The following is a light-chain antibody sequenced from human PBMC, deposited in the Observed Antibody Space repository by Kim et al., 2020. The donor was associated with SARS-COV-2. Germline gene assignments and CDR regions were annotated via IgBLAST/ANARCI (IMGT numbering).Light chain of an antibody. J-gene: IGKJ4*01. CDR2: DAF. Sequence: ATAGDRVTITCRASQDISNSLAWYQQKPGKAPELLIYDAFTLQSGVSPRFSGSRSGTDFTLTISSLQSEDFATYYCQQHYIYPLTFGGGTKVDIK. CDR1: QDISNS. V-gene: IGKV1-8*01. CDR3: QQHYIYPLT.